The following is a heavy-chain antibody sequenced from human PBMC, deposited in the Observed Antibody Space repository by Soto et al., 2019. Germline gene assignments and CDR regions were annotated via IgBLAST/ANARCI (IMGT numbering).Heavy chain of an antibody. CDR2: ISVYRGNT. CDR1: GYTFTRYG. Sequence: QVQLLQSETEVKKPGASVKVSCKASGYTFTRYGITWVRQAPGQGLEWMGWISVYRGNTDSAQKFQGRLSLTTDTSTTTAYMELKSLRFADTAVYFCSRETIGNAFDIWGQGTMVTVSS. CDR3: SRETIGNAFDI. V-gene: IGHV1-18*04. D-gene: IGHD3-3*01. J-gene: IGHJ3*02.